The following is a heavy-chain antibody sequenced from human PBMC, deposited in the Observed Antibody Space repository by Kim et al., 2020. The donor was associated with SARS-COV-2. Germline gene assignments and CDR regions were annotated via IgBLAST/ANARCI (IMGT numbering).Heavy chain of an antibody. CDR3: AKDQKIQLWLGVGGYFDY. CDR1: GFTFSSYA. Sequence: GGSLRLSCAASGFTFSSYAMSWVRQAPGKGLEWVSAISGSGGSTYYADSVKGRFTISRDNSKNTLYLQMNSLRAEDTAVYYCAKDQKIQLWLGVGGYFDYWGQGTLVTVSS. D-gene: IGHD5-18*01. V-gene: IGHV3-23*01. J-gene: IGHJ4*02. CDR2: ISGSGGST.